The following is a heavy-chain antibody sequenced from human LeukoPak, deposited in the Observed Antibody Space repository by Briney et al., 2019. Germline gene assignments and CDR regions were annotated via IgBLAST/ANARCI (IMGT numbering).Heavy chain of an antibody. CDR1: GGTFSSYA. J-gene: IGHJ5*02. CDR3: ARGGRSTSTSSLNWFDP. Sequence: SVKVSCKASGGTFSSYAISWVRQAPGQGLEWMGRIIPIFGMANYAQKFQGRVTITADKSTSTAYMELSSLRSEDTAVYYCARGGRSTSTSSLNWFDPWGQGTLVTVSS. V-gene: IGHV1-69*04. D-gene: IGHD2-2*01. CDR2: IIPIFGMA.